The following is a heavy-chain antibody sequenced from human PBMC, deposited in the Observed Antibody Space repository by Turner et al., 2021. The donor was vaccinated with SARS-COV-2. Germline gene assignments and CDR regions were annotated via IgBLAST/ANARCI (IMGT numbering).Heavy chain of an antibody. CDR2: FDPEDGET. CDR1: GYTLIELS. J-gene: IGHJ4*02. V-gene: IGHV1-24*01. Sequence: QVQLVQSGAEVKKPGSSVKVCCKVSGYTLIELSMHWVRQAPGKGLEWRGGFDPEDGETIYAQKFQGRVTMTEDTSTDTAYMELSSLRSEDTAVYYCATGYAYCGGDCSIDYWGQGTLVTVSS. D-gene: IGHD2-21*02. CDR3: ATGYAYCGGDCSIDY.